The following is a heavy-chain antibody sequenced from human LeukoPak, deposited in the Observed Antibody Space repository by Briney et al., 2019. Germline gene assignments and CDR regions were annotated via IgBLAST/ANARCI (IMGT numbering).Heavy chain of an antibody. CDR3: ARHRYYYDSSGYYYFDY. CDR1: GGSFSAYS. V-gene: IGHV4-34*01. D-gene: IGHD3-22*01. J-gene: IGHJ4*02. Sequence: SETLSLTCTVYGGSFSAYSWSWIRQAPGKGLEWIGEINHSGSTNYNPSLKSRVTFSVDTSKTQISLKLNSVTAADTAVYYCARHRYYYDSSGYYYFDYWGQGTLVTVSS. CDR2: INHSGST.